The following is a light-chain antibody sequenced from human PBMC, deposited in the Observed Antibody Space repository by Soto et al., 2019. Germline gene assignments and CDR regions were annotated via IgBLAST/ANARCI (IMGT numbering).Light chain of an antibody. Sequence: IQMTQSPSTLSASVGDRVTITCRASQSISDWLAWYQQKPGKAPKLLIYDASSLESVVPSRFSGSGSGTEFTLTISSLQPDDFATYYCQQYNSYSRWTFGQGTNVDIK. J-gene: IGKJ1*01. CDR2: DAS. V-gene: IGKV1-5*01. CDR1: QSISDW. CDR3: QQYNSYSRWT.